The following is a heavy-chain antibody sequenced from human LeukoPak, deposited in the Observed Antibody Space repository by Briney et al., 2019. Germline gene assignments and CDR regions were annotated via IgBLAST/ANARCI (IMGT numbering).Heavy chain of an antibody. D-gene: IGHD2-15*01. Sequence: RGESLKISCKGSGYSFTSYWIGWVRQMPGKGLEWMGIIYTGDSDTRHSPSFQGQVTISADKSISTAYLQWSSLKASDTAMYYCAGLIGYCSGGSCPLGPYYFDYWGQGTLVTVSS. J-gene: IGHJ4*02. CDR1: GYSFTSYW. V-gene: IGHV5-51*01. CDR3: AGLIGYCSGGSCPLGPYYFDY. CDR2: IYTGDSDT.